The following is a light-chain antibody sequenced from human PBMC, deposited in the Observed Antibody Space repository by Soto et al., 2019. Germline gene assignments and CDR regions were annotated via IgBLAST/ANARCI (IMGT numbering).Light chain of an antibody. Sequence: DLQLPQTPSTLSASVGARVTITCRASQTISSWLAWYQQKPGRAPKLLIYDASSLQSGAPSRFAGSGSGTGFTLTITRLQPDDFATYYCQQYNSTSRTFGQGTKVDTK. J-gene: IGKJ1*01. CDR1: QTISSW. CDR2: DAS. CDR3: QQYNSTSRT. V-gene: IGKV1-5*01.